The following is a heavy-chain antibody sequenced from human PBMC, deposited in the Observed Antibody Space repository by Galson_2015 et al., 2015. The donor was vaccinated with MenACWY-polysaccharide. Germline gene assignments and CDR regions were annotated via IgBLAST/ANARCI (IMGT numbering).Heavy chain of an antibody. CDR2: INEDGSTR. CDR3: ARDSRYVMDV. Sequence: SLRLSCAVSGFSIRNHWMAWVRQAPGKGLEWVANINEDGSTRSHVDSVKGRFVISRDNAENSLFLQMNGLRAEDTALYYCARDSRYVMDVWGQGTSVTVSS. CDR1: GFSIRNHW. J-gene: IGHJ6*02. V-gene: IGHV3-7*01.